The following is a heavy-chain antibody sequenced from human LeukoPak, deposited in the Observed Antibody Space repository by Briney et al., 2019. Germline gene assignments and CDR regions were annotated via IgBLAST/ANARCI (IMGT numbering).Heavy chain of an antibody. CDR1: GGSISSYY. J-gene: IGHJ4*02. V-gene: IGHV4-4*07. D-gene: IGHD3-22*01. Sequence: SETLSLTCTVSGGSISSYYWSWIRQPAGKGLEWIGRIHTSGSINYNPSLKSRVTMSVDTSKNQFSLKLSSVTAADTAVYYCARDKYYYGSSGYYYFDYWGQGTLVTVSS. CDR3: ARDKYYYGSSGYYYFDY. CDR2: IHTSGSI.